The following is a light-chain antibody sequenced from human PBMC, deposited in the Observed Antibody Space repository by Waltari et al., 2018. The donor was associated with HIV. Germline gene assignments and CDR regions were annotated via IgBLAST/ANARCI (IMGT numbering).Light chain of an antibody. CDR1: QSVTSN. J-gene: IGKJ3*01. Sequence: EIVMTQSPATLSVSPGERATLSCRASQSVTSNLAWYQQKPGQASRLLIYAASTRATGIPARFSGSGSGTEFTLTISSLQSEDFAVYYCQQYDSRPLFSFGPGTKVDIK. CDR2: AAS. CDR3: QQYDSRPLFS. V-gene: IGKV3-15*01.